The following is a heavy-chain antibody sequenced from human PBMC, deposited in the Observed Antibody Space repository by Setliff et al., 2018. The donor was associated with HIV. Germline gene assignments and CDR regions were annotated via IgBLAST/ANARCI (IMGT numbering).Heavy chain of an antibody. D-gene: IGHD3-22*01. Sequence: SETLSLTCAVSGSSISGSYYWAWIRQPPGKGLEWTGSIYHTGRTYYNRSLESRLTISIDTSKNQFSLKLTSVTAADTAKYYCASRIYYYDESRVLREEGFVPWGQGTLVTVSS. V-gene: IGHV4-38-2*01. CDR1: GSSISGSYY. J-gene: IGHJ5*02. CDR2: IYHTGRT. CDR3: ASRIYYYDESRVLREEGFVP.